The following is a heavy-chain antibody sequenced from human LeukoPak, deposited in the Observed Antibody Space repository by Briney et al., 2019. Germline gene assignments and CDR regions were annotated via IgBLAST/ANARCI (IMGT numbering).Heavy chain of an antibody. CDR2: IYAGDSDT. CDR1: GYTFPNYW. J-gene: IGHJ6*03. V-gene: IGHV5-51*01. CDR3: ARRGGGRDYYYMDV. D-gene: IGHD3-16*01. Sequence: RGESLKISCKGSGYTFPNYWLGWVRQMPGKGLEWMGFIYAGDSDTTYSPSFQGQVTISADKSINTVYLQWSNLKASDTATYYCARRGGGRDYYYMDVWGKGTTVTVSS.